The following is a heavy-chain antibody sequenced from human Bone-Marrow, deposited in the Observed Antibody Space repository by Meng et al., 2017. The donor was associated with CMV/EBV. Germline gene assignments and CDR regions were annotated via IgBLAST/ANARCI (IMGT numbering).Heavy chain of an antibody. CDR2: ISGSGGST. CDR3: AKAPRELIIWFDY. V-gene: IGHV3-23*01. D-gene: IGHD1-7*01. J-gene: IGHJ4*02. CDR1: GFTFSDYA. Sequence: WGSGGGLVQPGGSLRLSCAASGFTFSDYAMSWVRQAPGKGLEWVSAISGSGGSTYYADSVKGRFTISRDNSKNTLYLQMNSLRAEDTAVYYCAKAPRELIIWFDYWGQGTLVTVSS.